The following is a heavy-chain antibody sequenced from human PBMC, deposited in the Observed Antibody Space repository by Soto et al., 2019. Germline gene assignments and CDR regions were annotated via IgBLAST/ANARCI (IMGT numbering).Heavy chain of an antibody. CDR3: AKDGYCTSTSCSTNWFDP. Sequence: EVQLLESGGGLVQPGGSLRLSCAASGFTFSSYAMSWVRQAPGKGLEWVSAISGSGGSTYYADSVKGRFTISRDNSNNPLYLQMSSLRAEDTAVYYCAKDGYCTSTSCSTNWFDPWGQGTLVTVSS. CDR1: GFTFSSYA. V-gene: IGHV3-23*01. D-gene: IGHD2-2*03. J-gene: IGHJ5*02. CDR2: ISGSGGST.